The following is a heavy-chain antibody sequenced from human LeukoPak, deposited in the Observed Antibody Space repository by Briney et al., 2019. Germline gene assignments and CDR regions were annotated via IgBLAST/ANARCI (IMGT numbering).Heavy chain of an antibody. J-gene: IGHJ4*02. CDR3: ARDLAARDY. CDR2: IYTSGST. V-gene: IGHV4-61*02. D-gene: IGHD6-6*01. CDR1: GGSISSGSYY. Sequence: KPSQTLSLTCTVSGGSISSGSYYWSWIRQPAGKGLEWIGRIYTSGSTNYNPSLKSRVTISVDTSKNQFSLKLSSVTAADTAVYYCARDLAARDYWGQGTLVTVSS.